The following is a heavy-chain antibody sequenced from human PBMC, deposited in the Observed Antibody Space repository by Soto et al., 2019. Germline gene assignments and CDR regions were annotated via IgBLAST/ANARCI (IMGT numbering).Heavy chain of an antibody. D-gene: IGHD3-3*01. CDR3: ARSDFWSGYFGAFDI. J-gene: IGHJ3*02. Sequence: ESLKISCKGSGYSFTSYWIGWVRQMPGKGLEWMGIIYPGDSDTRYSPSFQGQVTISADKSISTAYLQWSSLKASDTAMYYCARSDFWSGYFGAFDIWGQGTMVTVSS. CDR1: GYSFTSYW. CDR2: IYPGDSDT. V-gene: IGHV5-51*01.